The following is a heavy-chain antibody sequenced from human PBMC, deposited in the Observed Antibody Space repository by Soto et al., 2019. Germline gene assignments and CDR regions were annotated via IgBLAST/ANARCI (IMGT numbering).Heavy chain of an antibody. CDR3: ANVRSSAYCGSSTCYFDY. J-gene: IGHJ4*02. Sequence: GGSLRLSCAASGFTFSTYAMSWVRQAPGKGLEWVSGISSSGGGTYYADSAKGRFTISRDNSKTTVYLQMNSLRAEDTAVYYCANVRSSAYCGSSTCYFDYWGQGTLVTVSS. D-gene: IGHD2-2*01. CDR2: ISSSGGGT. V-gene: IGHV3-23*01. CDR1: GFTFSTYA.